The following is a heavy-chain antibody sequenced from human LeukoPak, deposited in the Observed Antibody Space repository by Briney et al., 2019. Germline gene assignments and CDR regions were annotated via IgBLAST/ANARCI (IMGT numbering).Heavy chain of an antibody. CDR3: ARYSSSAGSSSYYGMDV. CDR2: INGRSTYT. J-gene: IGHJ6*02. CDR1: EFTFSDYY. Sequence: GGSLRLSCTASEFTFSDYYMSWIRQAPGKGLEWVSYINGRSTYTSYADSVKGRFTISRDNAKKSLSLQMNSLRAEDTAVYYCARYSSSAGSSSYYGMDVWGQGTTVTVSS. V-gene: IGHV3-11*06. D-gene: IGHD6-6*01.